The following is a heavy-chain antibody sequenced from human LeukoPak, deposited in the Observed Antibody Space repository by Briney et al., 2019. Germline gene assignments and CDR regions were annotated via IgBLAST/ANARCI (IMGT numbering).Heavy chain of an antibody. J-gene: IGHJ4*02. D-gene: IGHD1-7*01. Sequence: SQTLSLTCAISGDSVSSNSAAWNGIRQSPSRGLEWLGRTYYRSKWYNDYAVSVKSRITINPDTSKNQFSLQLNSVTPEDTAVYYCARAAVGINWNYDYFDYWGQGTLVTVSS. V-gene: IGHV6-1*01. CDR1: GDSVSSNSAA. CDR3: ARAAVGINWNYDYFDY. CDR2: TYYRSKWYN.